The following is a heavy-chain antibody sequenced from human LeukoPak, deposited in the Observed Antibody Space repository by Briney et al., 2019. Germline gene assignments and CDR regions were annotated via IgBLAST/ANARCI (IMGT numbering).Heavy chain of an antibody. CDR3: ARGRGSSGTYYFFDY. V-gene: IGHV3-23*01. CDR1: GFTFSSYA. CDR2: ITSGGGST. Sequence: GGSLRLSCAASGFTFSSYAMSWVRQAPGKGLEWVSVITSGGGSTYYADSVKGRFTVSRDNSKNTLYLQMNSLRAEDTAKYYCARGRGSSGTYYFFDYWGQGTLVTVSS. D-gene: IGHD1-26*01. J-gene: IGHJ4*02.